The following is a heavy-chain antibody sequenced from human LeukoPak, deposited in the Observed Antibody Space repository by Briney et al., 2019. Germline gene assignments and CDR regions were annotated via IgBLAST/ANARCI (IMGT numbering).Heavy chain of an antibody. J-gene: IGHJ4*02. CDR3: ARDGGSSTSKDADY. Sequence: ASVKVSCKASGYTSTGYYMHWVRQAPGQGLEWMGRINPNSGGTNYAQKFQGRVTMTRDTSISTAYMELSRLRSDDTAVYYCARDGGSSTSKDADYWGQGTLVTVSS. CDR2: INPNSGGT. CDR1: GYTSTGYY. V-gene: IGHV1-2*06. D-gene: IGHD2-2*01.